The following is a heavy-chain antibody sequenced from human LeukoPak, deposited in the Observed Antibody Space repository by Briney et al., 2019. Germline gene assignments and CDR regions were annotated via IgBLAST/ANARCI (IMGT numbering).Heavy chain of an antibody. J-gene: IGHJ4*02. CDR2: ISYDGSNK. CDR3: AKDFGGSEYYDILTGYIGV. V-gene: IGHV3-30*18. CDR1: GFTFSSYG. D-gene: IGHD3-9*01. Sequence: GGSLRLSCAASGFTFSSYGMHWVRQAPGKGLEWVAVISYDGSNKYYADSVKGRFTISRDNSKNTLYLQMNSLRAEDTAVYYCAKDFGGSEYYDILTGYIGVWGQGTLVTVSS.